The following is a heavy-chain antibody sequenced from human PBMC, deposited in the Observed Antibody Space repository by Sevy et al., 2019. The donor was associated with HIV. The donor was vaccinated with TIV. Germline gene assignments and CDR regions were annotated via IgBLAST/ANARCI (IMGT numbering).Heavy chain of an antibody. CDR2: INQDGSKI. D-gene: IGHD6-6*01. Sequence: GGSLRLSCAASGFTFTTYWMTWVRQAPGKGLEWVANINQDGSKINYVDSVKGRFIISRDNAKKSLYVQMNSLRADDTAVYYGARVEIFEKSESQYRFRDYWGQGNLVTVSS. V-gene: IGHV3-7*01. CDR3: ARVEIFEKSESQYRFRDY. J-gene: IGHJ4*02. CDR1: GFTFTTYW.